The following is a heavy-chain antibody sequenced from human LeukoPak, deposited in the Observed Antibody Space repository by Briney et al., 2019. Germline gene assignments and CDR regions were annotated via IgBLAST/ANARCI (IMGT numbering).Heavy chain of an antibody. V-gene: IGHV4-59*01. J-gene: IGHJ5*02. CDR2: IYSSGST. Sequence: KPSETLSLTCTVSGGSITNYFWSWIRQPPGKGLEWIGYIYSSGSTNYNPSLRSRVTISVDTSTNQFSLTLGSVTAADTAVYYCATETECSGGTCYSYGWFDPWGQGTQVIVSS. D-gene: IGHD2-15*01. CDR3: ATETECSGGTCYSYGWFDP. CDR1: GGSITNYF.